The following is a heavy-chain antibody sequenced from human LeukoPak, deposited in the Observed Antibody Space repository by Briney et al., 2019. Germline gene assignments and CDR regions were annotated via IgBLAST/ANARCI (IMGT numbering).Heavy chain of an antibody. J-gene: IGHJ4*02. CDR1: GFTFSSYA. CDR3: AKDHCSSTSCYYED. V-gene: IGHV3-23*01. D-gene: IGHD2-2*01. CDR2: ISGSGGST. Sequence: GGSLRLSCAASGFTFSSYAMSWVRQAPGKGLEWVSAISGSGGSTYYADSVKGRSTISRDNSKNTLYLQMNSLRAEDTAVYYCAKDHCSSTSCYYEDWGQGTLVTVSS.